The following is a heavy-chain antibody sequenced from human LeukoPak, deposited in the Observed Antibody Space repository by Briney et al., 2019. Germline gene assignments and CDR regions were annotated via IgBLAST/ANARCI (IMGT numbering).Heavy chain of an antibody. CDR2: ISSSGSSI. CDR3: VKESEATFDY. CDR1: GFIFSNYD. Sequence: GGSLRLSCAASGFIFSNYDMNWVRQAPGKGLEWMSYISSSGSSIYYADSVKGRFTISRDNAKRSLYLQMNSLRAEDTAVYYSVKESEATFDYWGQGTLVTVSS. J-gene: IGHJ4*02. V-gene: IGHV3-48*03.